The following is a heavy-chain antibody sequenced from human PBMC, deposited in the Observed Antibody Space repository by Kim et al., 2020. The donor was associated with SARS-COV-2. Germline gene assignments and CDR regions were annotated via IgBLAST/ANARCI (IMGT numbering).Heavy chain of an antibody. CDR2: IIPIFGTA. V-gene: IGHV1-69*13. CDR3: ARRGGGYCSSTSCPPADYYYYGMDV. Sequence: VKVSCKASGGTFSSYAISWVRQAPGQGLEWMGGIIPIFGTANYAQKFQGRVTITADESTSTAYMELSSLRSEDTAVYYCARRGGGYCSSTSCPPADYYYYGMDVWGQGTTVTVSS. J-gene: IGHJ6*02. D-gene: IGHD2-2*01. CDR1: GGTFSSYA.